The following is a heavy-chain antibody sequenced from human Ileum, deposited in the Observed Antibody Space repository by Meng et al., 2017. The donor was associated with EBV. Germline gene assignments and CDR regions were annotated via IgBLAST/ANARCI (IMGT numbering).Heavy chain of an antibody. V-gene: IGHV4-4*02. CDR3: ARDAFQYASGIPAH. CDR2: VYPSGTP. Sequence: VQLWASGPGLGVPSGPLSLPCTVSGDSLSGSYWWSWVRQSPEKGLEWIGEVYPSGTPYYNPSLKSRVTISLDKSRNQFSLNLIHVTAADAAVYYCARDAFQYASGIPAHWGQGTLVTVSS. D-gene: IGHD3-16*01. CDR1: GDSLSGSYW. J-gene: IGHJ4*02.